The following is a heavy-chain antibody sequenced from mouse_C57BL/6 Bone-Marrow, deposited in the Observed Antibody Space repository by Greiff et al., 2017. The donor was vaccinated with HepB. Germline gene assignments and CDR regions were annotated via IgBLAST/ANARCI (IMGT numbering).Heavy chain of an antibody. CDR2: ISSGGSYT. CDR3: ARQRYDYDWYFDV. D-gene: IGHD2-4*01. V-gene: IGHV5-6*01. J-gene: IGHJ1*03. Sequence: EVMLVESGGDLVKPGGSLKLSCAASGFTFSSYGMSWVRQTPDKRLEWVATISSGGSYTYYPDSVKGRFTISRDNAKNTLYLQMSSLKSEDTAMYYCARQRYDYDWYFDVWGTGTTVTVSS. CDR1: GFTFSSYG.